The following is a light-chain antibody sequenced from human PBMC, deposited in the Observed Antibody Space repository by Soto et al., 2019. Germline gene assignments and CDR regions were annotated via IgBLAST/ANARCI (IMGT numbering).Light chain of an antibody. CDR1: NSNIGSNT. V-gene: IGLV1-44*01. CDR3: ATWDDSLNGLFV. J-gene: IGLJ1*01. Sequence: LTQPPSASGTPGQRVTISCSGSNSNIGSNTVNWYQQLPGTAPKLLIYFNNQRPSGVPDRFSGSKSGTSASLAISGLQSEDEADYYCATWDDSLNGLFVFATGTKVTVL. CDR2: FNN.